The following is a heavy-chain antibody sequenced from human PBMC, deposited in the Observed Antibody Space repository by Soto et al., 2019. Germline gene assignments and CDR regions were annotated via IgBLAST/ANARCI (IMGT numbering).Heavy chain of an antibody. CDR1: GFTFSSYA. D-gene: IGHD5-12*01. J-gene: IGHJ5*02. CDR2: ISGSGGST. CDR3: APNSGYDPDVRPGANLFDP. Sequence: EVQLLESGGGLVQPGGSLRLSCAASGFTFSSYAMSWVRQAPGKGLEWVSDISGSGGSTYYADSVKGRFTISRDNPKNTLYLQLNSLRAEDTAVYYCAPNSGYDPDVRPGANLFDPWGQGSLVTVSS. V-gene: IGHV3-23*01.